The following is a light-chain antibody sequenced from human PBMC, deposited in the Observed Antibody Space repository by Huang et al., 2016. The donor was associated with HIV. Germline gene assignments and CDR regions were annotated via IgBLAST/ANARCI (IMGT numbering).Light chain of an antibody. Sequence: DIQMTQSPSSVSASVGDKVTITCRASHDSTWLAWYQLKPGKAPKLLLVAAPRLHDAVPPRFSGTGSGTSFTLTSTNLQPDDFATYYCQQSDRFPLTFGGGTRVDIK. J-gene: IGKJ4*01. CDR2: AAP. V-gene: IGKV1-12*01. CDR1: HDSTW. CDR3: QQSDRFPLT.